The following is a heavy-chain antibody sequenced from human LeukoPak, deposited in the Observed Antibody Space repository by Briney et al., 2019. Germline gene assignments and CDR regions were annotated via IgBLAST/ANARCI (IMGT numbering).Heavy chain of an antibody. CDR2: ISAYNGNT. J-gene: IGHJ6*03. CDR1: GYTFTNYG. Sequence: ASVKVSCKASGYTFTNYGISWVRQAPGQGLERMGWISAYNGNTNYAQKLQGRVTMTTDTSTSTAYMELRSLRSDDTAVYYCASGSANWYYYMDVWGKGTTVTVSS. CDR3: ASGSANWYYYMDV. V-gene: IGHV1-18*01.